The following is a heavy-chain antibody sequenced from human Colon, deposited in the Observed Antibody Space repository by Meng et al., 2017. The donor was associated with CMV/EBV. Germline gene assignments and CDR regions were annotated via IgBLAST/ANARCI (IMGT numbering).Heavy chain of an antibody. CDR2: ISYDGTNT. CDR1: GFSFNNYD. J-gene: IGHJ6*01. D-gene: IGHD3-10*01. CDR3: ARDRISYRVYYYYGMDV. V-gene: IGHV3-30-3*01. Sequence: GGSLRLSCAASGFSFNNYDMSWVRQAPGKGLEWVAVISYDGTNTHYADSVKGRFTISRDNSKNTLYLQMNSLRAEDTAVYYCARDRISYRVYYYYGMDVWGQGTTVTVSS.